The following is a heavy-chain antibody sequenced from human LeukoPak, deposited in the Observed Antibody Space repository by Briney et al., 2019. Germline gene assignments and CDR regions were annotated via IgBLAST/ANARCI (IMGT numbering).Heavy chain of an antibody. J-gene: IGHJ4*02. V-gene: IGHV1-58*02. D-gene: IGHD3-10*01. CDR2: IVVGSGNT. CDR1: GFTFTSSA. CDR3: AXLRVWFGELPKEGYYFDY. Sequence: GASVKVSCKASGFTFTSSAMQWVRQARGQRLEWIGWIVVGSGNTNYAQKLQGRVTMTTDTSTSTAYMELRSLRSDDTAVYYCAXLRVWFGELPKEGYYFDYWGQGTLVTVS.